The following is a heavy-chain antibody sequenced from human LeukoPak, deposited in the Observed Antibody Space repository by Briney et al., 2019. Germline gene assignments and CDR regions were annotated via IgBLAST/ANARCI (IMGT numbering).Heavy chain of an antibody. CDR3: ARQPYYYDSSGYLEDY. CDR2: IYPGDSDT. J-gene: IGHJ4*02. CDR1: GYSFTSYW. D-gene: IGHD3-22*01. Sequence: GESLKISCKGSGYSFTSYWIGWVRQMPGKGLEWMGIIYPGDSDTRYSPSLQGQVTISADKSISTAYLQWSSLKASDTAMYYCARQPYYYDSSGYLEDYWGQGTLVTVSS. V-gene: IGHV5-51*01.